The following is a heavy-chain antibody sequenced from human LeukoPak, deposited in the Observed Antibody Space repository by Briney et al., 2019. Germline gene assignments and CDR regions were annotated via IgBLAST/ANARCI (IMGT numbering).Heavy chain of an antibody. V-gene: IGHV3-66*01. Sequence: PGGSLRLSCAASGFTVSSNYMSWVRQAPGKGLEWVSVIYSDGNTYYADSVKNRFAISRDNSKNTLYLQMNSVRAEDTAVYYCARDRYCGGDCSFDYWGQGTLVTVSS. CDR1: GFTVSSNY. CDR2: IYSDGNT. CDR3: ARDRYCGGDCSFDY. J-gene: IGHJ4*02. D-gene: IGHD2-21*02.